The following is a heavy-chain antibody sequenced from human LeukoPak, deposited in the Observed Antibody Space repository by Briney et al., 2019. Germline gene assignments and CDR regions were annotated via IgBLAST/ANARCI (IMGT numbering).Heavy chain of an antibody. CDR2: TYYRSKWYN. Sequence: SQTLSLTFAISGDSVSSNSAAWNWLRQSPSRGLEWLGSTYYRSKWYNDYAVSVKSRITINPDTSKNQFSLQLNSVTPEDTAVYYCARDTGARELEDAFDIWGQGTMVTVSS. CDR1: GDSVSSNSAA. V-gene: IGHV6-1*01. J-gene: IGHJ3*02. CDR3: ARDTGARELEDAFDI. D-gene: IGHD1-26*01.